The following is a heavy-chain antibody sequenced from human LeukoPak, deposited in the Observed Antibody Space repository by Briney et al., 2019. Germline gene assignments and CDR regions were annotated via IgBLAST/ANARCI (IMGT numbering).Heavy chain of an antibody. J-gene: IGHJ4*02. CDR2: ISNSGSP. D-gene: IGHD1-1*01. CDR1: GASISSLY. V-gene: IGHV4-59*01. CDR3: ASESRQLGN. Sequence: PSETLSLTCTVSGASISSLYRSWIVQPPGRGLEWIGFISNSGSPTYNPSLNSRVTISLDTSKNQFSLKVNYVTAADTAVYYCASESRQLGNWGQGTLVTVSS.